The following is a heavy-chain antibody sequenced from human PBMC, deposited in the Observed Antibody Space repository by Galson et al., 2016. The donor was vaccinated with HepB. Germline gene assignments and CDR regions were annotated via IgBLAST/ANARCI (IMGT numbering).Heavy chain of an antibody. CDR3: ARFGGSLGMDV. Sequence: SLRLSCAASGFTFSTYAMNWVRQAPGKGLEWVSGISDNGGSTYYADSVKGRFTISRDNSKNTLYLQMNSLTAEDTAVYYCARFGGSLGMDVWGQGTTVTVSS. CDR2: ISDNGGST. D-gene: IGHD2-15*01. J-gene: IGHJ6*02. CDR1: GFTFSTYA. V-gene: IGHV3-23*01.